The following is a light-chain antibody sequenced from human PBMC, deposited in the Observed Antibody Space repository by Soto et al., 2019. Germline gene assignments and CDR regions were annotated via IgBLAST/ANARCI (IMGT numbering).Light chain of an antibody. CDR1: QSISSW. V-gene: IGKV1-5*03. J-gene: IGKJ4*01. Sequence: DIQMAQSPSTQSASVGDRVTITCRASQSISSWLAWYQQKPGKAPKLLIYKASSLESGVPSRFSGSGSGTGFTLTISSLQPDDFATYYCQQYNSYSSLTFGGGTKVEIK. CDR3: QQYNSYSSLT. CDR2: KAS.